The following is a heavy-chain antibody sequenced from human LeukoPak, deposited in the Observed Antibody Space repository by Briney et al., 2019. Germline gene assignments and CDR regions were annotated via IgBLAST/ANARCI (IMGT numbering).Heavy chain of an antibody. V-gene: IGHV3-23*01. CDR3: AKELYASGSYYNGFFDY. D-gene: IGHD3-10*01. Sequence: GGALRLSCAASGFTFSRYAMSWVRQAPGKGLEGVSPIGGRAGSTNYADSVKGRFTISRDNSKNTLYLQMNNLRAEDTAVYYCAKELYASGSYYNGFFDYWGQGTLVTVSS. CDR1: GFTFSRYA. J-gene: IGHJ4*02. CDR2: IGGRAGST.